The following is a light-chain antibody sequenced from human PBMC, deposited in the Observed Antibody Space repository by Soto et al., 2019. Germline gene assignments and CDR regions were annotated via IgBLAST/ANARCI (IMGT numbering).Light chain of an antibody. CDR3: QKYGNSPT. V-gene: IGKV3-20*01. CDR1: QSVSAGY. CDR2: ETS. Sequence: EIVLTQSPGTLSLSPGXSATLSCRASQSVSAGYFAWYQQKPGQAPRLIIYETSSKMTGIPDRFSGSGSGTEFTLTIGRLEPEDFAVYYCQKYGNSPTFGQGTKVDIK. J-gene: IGKJ1*01.